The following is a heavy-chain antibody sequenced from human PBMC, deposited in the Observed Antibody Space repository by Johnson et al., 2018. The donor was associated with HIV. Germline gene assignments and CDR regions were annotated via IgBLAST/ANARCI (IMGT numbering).Heavy chain of an antibody. D-gene: IGHD3-16*01. CDR2: ISWDGGST. CDR1: GFTFDDYT. CDR3: AREGGSKDAFDI. J-gene: IGHJ3*02. V-gene: IGHV3-43*01. Sequence: VQLVESGGGLVQPGGSLRLSCAASGFTFDDYTMHWVRQAPGKGLEWVSLISWDGGSTYYADSVKGRFTISRDNAKNSLFLQMNSLRAEDTAVYYCAREGGSKDAFDIWGQGTMVTVSS.